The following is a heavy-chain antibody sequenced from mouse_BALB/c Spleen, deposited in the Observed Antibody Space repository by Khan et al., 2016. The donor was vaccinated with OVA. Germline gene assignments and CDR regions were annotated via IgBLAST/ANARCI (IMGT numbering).Heavy chain of an antibody. J-gene: IGHJ1*01. CDR3: ARSNSYWYFDV. V-gene: IGHV9-3-1*01. Sequence: QIQLVQSGPELKKPGETVKISCKASGYTFTNYGMNWVKQAPGKGLKWMGWINTYTGQPTYADDFKGRFAFSLETSASTAYLQINNLKNEDTATYFGARSNSYWYFDVWGAGTTVTVSS. CDR1: GYTFTNYG. CDR2: INTYTGQP. D-gene: IGHD4-1*02.